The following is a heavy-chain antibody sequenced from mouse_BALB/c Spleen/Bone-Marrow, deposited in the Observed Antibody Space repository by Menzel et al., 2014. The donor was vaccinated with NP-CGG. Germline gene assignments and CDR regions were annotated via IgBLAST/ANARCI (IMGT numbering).Heavy chain of an antibody. J-gene: IGHJ4*01. CDR2: INSNGGRT. CDR3: ARDSLLRSLYAMDY. CDR1: GFTFSSYG. V-gene: IGHV5-6-3*01. D-gene: IGHD1-2*01. Sequence: EVMLVESGGGLVQPGGSLKLSCAASGFTFSSYGMSWVRHTPDKRLELVATINSNGGRTYYPDSVKGRFTISRDNAKNTLYLQMSSLKSEDTAMYYCARDSLLRSLYAMDYWGQGTSVTVSS.